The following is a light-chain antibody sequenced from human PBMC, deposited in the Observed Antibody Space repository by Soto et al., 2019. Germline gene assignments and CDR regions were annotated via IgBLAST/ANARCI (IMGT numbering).Light chain of an antibody. Sequence: DIQMTQSPSTLSASVGDTVIITCRASQSISSWLAWYQQKPGKAPKLLIYDASNLEAGVPSRFGGSGSGTEFTLTISSLQPDDFATYYCQQYNSYSLFTFGPGTKVDIK. V-gene: IGKV1-5*01. CDR3: QQYNSYSLFT. CDR1: QSISSW. CDR2: DAS. J-gene: IGKJ3*01.